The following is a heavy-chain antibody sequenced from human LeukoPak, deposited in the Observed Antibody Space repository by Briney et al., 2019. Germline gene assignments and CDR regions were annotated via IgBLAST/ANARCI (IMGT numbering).Heavy chain of an antibody. Sequence: SETLSLTCTVSGGSISSYYWSWIRQPPGKRLEWIGYIYYSGSTNYNPSLKSRVTISVDTSKNQFSLKLSSVTAADTAVYYCARQYYYDSSGYYYVGAFDIWGQGTMVTVSS. CDR2: IYYSGST. J-gene: IGHJ3*02. CDR1: GGSISSYY. V-gene: IGHV4-59*08. CDR3: ARQYYYDSSGYYYVGAFDI. D-gene: IGHD3-22*01.